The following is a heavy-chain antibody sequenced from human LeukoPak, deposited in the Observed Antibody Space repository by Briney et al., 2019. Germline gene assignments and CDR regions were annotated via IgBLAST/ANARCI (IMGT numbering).Heavy chain of an antibody. Sequence: SETLSLTCTVPSGSISTYFWSWIRQPPGKGLEWIGYVYNSGSTNYNASLKSRVTISVDTSKNQFPLKLSSVTAADTAVYYCARDMGGYSRFAFDIWGQGTVVTVSS. CDR1: SGSISTYF. J-gene: IGHJ3*02. V-gene: IGHV4-59*01. CDR3: ARDMGGYSRFAFDI. D-gene: IGHD6-13*01. CDR2: VYNSGST.